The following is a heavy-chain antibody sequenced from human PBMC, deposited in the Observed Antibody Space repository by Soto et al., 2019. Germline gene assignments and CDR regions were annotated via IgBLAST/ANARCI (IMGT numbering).Heavy chain of an antibody. CDR1: QFTYITYA. Sequence: EVQLLESGGGLVQPGGSLRLSCAASQFTYITYAMTWVRQAPGKGLEWVSAISGRGDSTYYADSVKGLFTISRDNSKNLLFLQMSSLRAEDTAVYYCAQDIACGRIYWGKGALVTVSS. CDR3: AQDIACGRIY. D-gene: IGHD2-15*01. CDR2: ISGRGDST. V-gene: IGHV3-23*01. J-gene: IGHJ4*02.